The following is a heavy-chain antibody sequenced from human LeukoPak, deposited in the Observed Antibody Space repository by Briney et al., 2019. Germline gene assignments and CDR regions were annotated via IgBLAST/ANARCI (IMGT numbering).Heavy chain of an antibody. CDR2: ISGLGDRT. CDR1: GFSFSSYA. D-gene: IGHD3-3*01. Sequence: PGGSLRLSCAASGFSFSSYAMTWARQIPGQGLEWVSSISGLGDRTYYADSVKGRFTISRDNAKNSLYLQMNILRAEDTAVYYCARDGNYDYWSAQSAGDGMDVWGQGTTVTVSS. J-gene: IGHJ6*02. CDR3: ARDGNYDYWSAQSAGDGMDV. V-gene: IGHV3-23*01.